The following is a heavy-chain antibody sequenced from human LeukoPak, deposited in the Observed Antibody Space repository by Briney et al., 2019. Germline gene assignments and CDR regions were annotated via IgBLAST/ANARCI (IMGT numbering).Heavy chain of an antibody. CDR1: GFTFSTYS. V-gene: IGHV3-21*01. D-gene: IGHD3-22*01. CDR2: ISGGGNYM. Sequence: GGSLRLSCAASGFTFSTYSINWVRQAPGTGLEWVSSISGGGNYMYYADSVKGRFTISRDNAKNSVYLQMNSLRAEDTAVYYCATNLNYDREFDYWGQGTLVTVSS. CDR3: ATNLNYDREFDY. J-gene: IGHJ4*02.